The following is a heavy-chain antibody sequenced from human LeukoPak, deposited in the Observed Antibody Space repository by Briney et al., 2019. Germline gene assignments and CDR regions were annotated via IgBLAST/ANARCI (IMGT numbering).Heavy chain of an antibody. J-gene: IGHJ5*02. Sequence: ASVKVSCKASGYTFTSYGISWVRQAPGQGLEWMGWISAYNGNTNYAQKLQGRVTMTTDTSTSTAYMELRSLRSDDTAVYYCARRVGATTSNWFDPWGQGTLVTVSS. CDR2: ISAYNGNT. D-gene: IGHD1-26*01. CDR1: GYTFTSYG. CDR3: ARRVGATTSNWFDP. V-gene: IGHV1-18*01.